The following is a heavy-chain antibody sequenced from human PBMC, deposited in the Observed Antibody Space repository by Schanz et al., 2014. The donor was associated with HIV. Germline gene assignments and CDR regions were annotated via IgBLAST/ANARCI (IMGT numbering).Heavy chain of an antibody. D-gene: IGHD2-15*01. CDR1: GGTLSSYA. Sequence: QVQLVQSGAEVKKPGSSVKVSCKASGGTLSSYAISWVRQAPGQGLEWMGGIIPIFGTTNYAQKFQGRVTITADESTNTAYMDLSSLRSEDTAVYYCARDLGEVVAARHWGQGTLVTISS. V-gene: IGHV1-69*01. CDR2: IIPIFGTT. CDR3: ARDLGEVVAARH. J-gene: IGHJ4*02.